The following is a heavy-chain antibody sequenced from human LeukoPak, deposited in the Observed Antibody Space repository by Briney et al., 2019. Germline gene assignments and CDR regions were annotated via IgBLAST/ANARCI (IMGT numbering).Heavy chain of an antibody. D-gene: IGHD1-26*01. J-gene: IGHJ4*02. CDR1: GGTFSSYA. CDR2: INPSGGST. Sequence: ASVKVSCKASGGTFSSYAISWVRQAPGQGLEWMGIINPSGGSTSYAQKFQGRVTMTRDTSTSTVYMELSSLRSEDTAVYYCARDTRRFVGALYFDYWGQGTLVTVSS. CDR3: ARDTRRFVGALYFDY. V-gene: IGHV1-46*01.